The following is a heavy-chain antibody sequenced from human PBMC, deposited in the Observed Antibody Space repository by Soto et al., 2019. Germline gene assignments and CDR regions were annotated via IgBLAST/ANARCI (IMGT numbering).Heavy chain of an antibody. D-gene: IGHD3-3*01. V-gene: IGHV4-61*01. CDR2: VYHTGRT. Sequence: XETLYLTCTVSGGSFKSGSYSWSWIRQPPGKGLEWIGYVYHTGRTSYNPSLKSRVSISMDTSKNQFSLNLDSVTAADTAVYFCARDFAYFDYWGQGTLVTVSS. CDR1: GGSFKSGSYS. CDR3: ARDFAYFDY. J-gene: IGHJ4*02.